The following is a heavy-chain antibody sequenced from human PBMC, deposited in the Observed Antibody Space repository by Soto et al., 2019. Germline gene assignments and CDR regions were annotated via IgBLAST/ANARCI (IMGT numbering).Heavy chain of an antibody. V-gene: IGHV4-30-2*01. CDR3: ARVVGAYCSGGSCYGYNWFDP. Sequence: SETLSLTCAVSGGSISSGGYSWSWIRQPPGKGLEWIGYIYHSGSTYYNPSLKSRVTISVDRSKNQFSLKLSSVTAADTAVYYCARVVGAYCSGGSCYGYNWFDPWGQGTLVTVSS. CDR1: GGSISSGGYS. CDR2: IYHSGST. D-gene: IGHD2-15*01. J-gene: IGHJ5*02.